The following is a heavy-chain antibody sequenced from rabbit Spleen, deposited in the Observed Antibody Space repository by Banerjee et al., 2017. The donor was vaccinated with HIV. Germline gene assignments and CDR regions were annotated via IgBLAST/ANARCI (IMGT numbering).Heavy chain of an antibody. Sequence: QSLEESGGDLGQPGTSLTLTCKASGFSFCDRDVMCWVRQAPGKGLQWIACINASTGKPVYATWASGRFTLSKTSSTTVTLQMTSLTAADTATYFCARDTGTSFSTYGMDLWGQGTLVTVS. J-gene: IGHJ6*01. CDR3: ARDTGTSFSTYGMDL. D-gene: IGHD7-1*01. V-gene: IGHV1S40*01. CDR1: GFSFCDRDV. CDR2: INASTGKP.